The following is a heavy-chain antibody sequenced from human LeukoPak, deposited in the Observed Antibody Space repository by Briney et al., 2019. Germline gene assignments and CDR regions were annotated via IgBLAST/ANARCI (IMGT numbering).Heavy chain of an antibody. J-gene: IGHJ6*03. CDR2: ISSSSSYI. CDR1: GFTFSSYS. V-gene: IGHV3-21*01. D-gene: IGHD3-3*01. Sequence: GGSLRLSCAASGFTFSSYSMNWVRQAPGKGLEWVSSISSSSSYIYYADSVKGRFTISRDNAKNSLYLQMNSLRAEDTAVYYCARESPYDFWSGYSRSYYYYMDVWGKGTTVTVSS. CDR3: ARESPYDFWSGYSRSYYYYMDV.